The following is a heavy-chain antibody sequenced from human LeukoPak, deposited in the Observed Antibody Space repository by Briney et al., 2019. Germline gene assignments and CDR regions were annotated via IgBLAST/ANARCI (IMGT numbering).Heavy chain of an antibody. CDR3: TTGTMIVVVITDYYFDY. V-gene: IGHV3-15*01. J-gene: IGHJ4*02. CDR1: GFTFSNAW. Sequence: GGSLRLSCAASGFTFSNAWMSWVRQAPGKGLEWVGRIKSKTDGGTTDYAAPVKGRFTISRDDSKNTLYLQMNSLKTEDTAVYYCTTGTMIVVVITDYYFDYWGQGTLVTVSS. D-gene: IGHD3-22*01. CDR2: IKSKTDGGTT.